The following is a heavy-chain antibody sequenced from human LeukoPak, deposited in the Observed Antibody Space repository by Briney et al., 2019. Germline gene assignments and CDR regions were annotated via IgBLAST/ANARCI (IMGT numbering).Heavy chain of an antibody. CDR3: TRQSGSGSYEN. J-gene: IGHJ4*02. CDR1: GFTFSGSA. D-gene: IGHD3-10*01. CDR2: IRSKANSYST. Sequence: GGSLRLSCAASGFTFSGSAMHWVRQASGTGLEWLGRIRSKANSYSTAYAASVKGRFTISRDDSKNTAYLQMNSLKPEDTAVYYCTRQSGSGSYENWGQGTLVTVSS. V-gene: IGHV3-73*01.